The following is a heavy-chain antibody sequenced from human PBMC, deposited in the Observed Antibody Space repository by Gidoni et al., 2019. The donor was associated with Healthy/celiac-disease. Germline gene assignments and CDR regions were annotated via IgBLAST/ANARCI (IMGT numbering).Heavy chain of an antibody. D-gene: IGHD3-10*01. V-gene: IGHV3-21*01. CDR1: GFTFSSYS. CDR2: ISSSSSYI. Sequence: EVQLVESGGGLDKPGGSLRLSCEASGFTFSSYSMNWVRQAPGKGLEWVSSISSSSSYIYYADSVKGRFTISRDNAKNSLYLQMNSLRAEDTAVYYCARDWITMVRGVIASHWFDPWGQGTLVTVSS. CDR3: ARDWITMVRGVIASHWFDP. J-gene: IGHJ5*02.